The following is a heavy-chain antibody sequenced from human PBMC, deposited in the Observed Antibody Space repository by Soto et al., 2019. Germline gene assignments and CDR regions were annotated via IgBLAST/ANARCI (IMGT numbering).Heavy chain of an antibody. CDR3: ARRKERSGPHYFDY. V-gene: IGHV1-2*02. Sequence: ASVKVSCKASGYTFTGYYMHWVRQAPGQGLEWMGWINPNSGGTNYAQKFQGRVTMTRDTSISTAYIELSRLRSDDTAVYYCARRKERSGPHYFDYWGQGSQVTVSS. D-gene: IGHD6-25*01. CDR2: INPNSGGT. CDR1: GYTFTGYY. J-gene: IGHJ4*02.